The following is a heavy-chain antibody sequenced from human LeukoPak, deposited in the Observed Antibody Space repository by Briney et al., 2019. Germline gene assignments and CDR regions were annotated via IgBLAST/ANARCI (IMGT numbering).Heavy chain of an antibody. CDR2: LSDSGSDT. CDR1: GFTFSSYG. Sequence: GGSLRLSCAVSGFTFSSYGMNWVRQAPGKGLDWVSALSDSGSDTYYAHSVKGRFTISKDNSKDTLYLRMNILRADDTAVYYCSKRVPYSSSSVYFDNWGPGALVTVSS. J-gene: IGHJ4*01. D-gene: IGHD6-6*01. CDR3: SKRVPYSSSSVYFDN. V-gene: IGHV3-23*01.